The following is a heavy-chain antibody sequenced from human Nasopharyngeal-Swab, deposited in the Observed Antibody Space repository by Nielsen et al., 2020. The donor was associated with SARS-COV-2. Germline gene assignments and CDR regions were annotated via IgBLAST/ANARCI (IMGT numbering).Heavy chain of an antibody. V-gene: IGHV4-59*01. CDR3: ARMTVVVVAATPAFDI. CDR2: IHYSGST. D-gene: IGHD2-15*01. J-gene: IGHJ3*02. Sequence: SDTLSLTCTVSGGSISSYYWSWIRQPPGKGLEWIGYIHYSGSTNYNPSLKSRVTISVDTSKNQFSLKLSSVTAADTAVYYCARMTVVVVAATPAFDIWGQGTMVTVSS. CDR1: GGSISSYY.